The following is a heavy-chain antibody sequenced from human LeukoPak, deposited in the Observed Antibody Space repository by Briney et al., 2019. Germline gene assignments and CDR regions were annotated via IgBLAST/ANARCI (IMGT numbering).Heavy chain of an antibody. J-gene: IGHJ4*02. V-gene: IGHV3-66*01. CDR1: GFTFSSYA. CDR2: IYSGGST. Sequence: GGSLRLSCAASGFTFSSYAMSWVRQAPGKGLEWVSVIYSGGSTYYADSVKGRFTISRDNSKNTLYLQMNSLRAEDTAVYYCATDILTGYRDCWGQGTLVTVSS. D-gene: IGHD3-9*01. CDR3: ATDILTGYRDC.